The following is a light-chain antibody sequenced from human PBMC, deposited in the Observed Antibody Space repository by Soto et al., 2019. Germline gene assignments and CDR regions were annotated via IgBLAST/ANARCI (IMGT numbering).Light chain of an antibody. V-gene: IGKV3-20*01. Sequence: EIVMTQSPATLSVSPGERATFSCRASQSVSSTYLAWYQQKPGQAPRLLIYGASSRATGIPDRFSGSGSGTDVTLTISRLESEDFAVYYCQHYGSLVLTFGGGTKVEIK. CDR2: GAS. J-gene: IGKJ4*01. CDR1: QSVSSTY. CDR3: QHYGSLVLT.